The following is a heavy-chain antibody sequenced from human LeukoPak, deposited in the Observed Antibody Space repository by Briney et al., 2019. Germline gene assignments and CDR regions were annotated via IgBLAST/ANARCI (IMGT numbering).Heavy chain of an antibody. CDR1: GFTFSDYY. CDR3: TRDQRKYCSRTTCFVFDI. J-gene: IGHJ3*02. CDR2: ISSGDGPT. V-gene: IGHV3-11*01. D-gene: IGHD2-2*01. Sequence: TAGGSLRLSCAASGFTFSDYYMTWIRQAPGKGLEWISYISSGDGPTYYADSVKGRFTISRDNAKNSLFLQMNSLRVEDTAVYYCTRDQRKYCSRTTCFVFDIWGQGTVVSVSS.